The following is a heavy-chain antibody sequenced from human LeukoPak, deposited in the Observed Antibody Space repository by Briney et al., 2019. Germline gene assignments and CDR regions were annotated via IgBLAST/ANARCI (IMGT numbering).Heavy chain of an antibody. CDR2: IYTSGST. J-gene: IGHJ4*02. Sequence: PSETLSLTCTVSGGSISSGSYYWSWIRQPAGEGLERIGRIYTSGSTNYNPSLKSRVTISVDTSKNQFSLKLSSVTAADTAVYYCASTTLDYYDSSSPPFDYWGQGTLVTVSS. V-gene: IGHV4-61*02. CDR1: GGSISSGSYY. D-gene: IGHD3-22*01. CDR3: ASTTLDYYDSSSPPFDY.